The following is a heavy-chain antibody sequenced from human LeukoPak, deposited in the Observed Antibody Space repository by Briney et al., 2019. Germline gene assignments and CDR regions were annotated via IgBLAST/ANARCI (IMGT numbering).Heavy chain of an antibody. CDR2: IYTSGST. J-gene: IGHJ6*03. V-gene: IGHV4-61*09. CDR3: ARESITIFGVVIIEYYYYYMDV. D-gene: IGHD3-3*01. CDR1: GGSISSGSYY. Sequence: PSQTLSLTCTVSGGSISSGSYYWSWIRQPAGKGLEWIGHIYTSGSTNYNPSLKSRVTISVDTSKNQFSLKLSSVTAADTAVYYCARESITIFGVVIIEYYYYYMDVWGKGTTVTVSS.